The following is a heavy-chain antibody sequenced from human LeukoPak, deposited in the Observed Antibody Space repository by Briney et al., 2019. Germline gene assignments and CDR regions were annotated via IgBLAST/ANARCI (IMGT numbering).Heavy chain of an antibody. CDR3: AKTGGYDFWSRGWFDP. V-gene: IGHV3-23*01. Sequence: GGSLRLSCAASGCIFSRYVISWVRQARGKGLEWVCVISGSGGSTYYADSVKGRFTISRDNSKNTLYLQMNSLRAEDTAVYYCAKTGGYDFWSRGWFDPWGQGTLVTVSS. D-gene: IGHD3-3*01. J-gene: IGHJ5*02. CDR2: ISGSGGST. CDR1: GCIFSRYV.